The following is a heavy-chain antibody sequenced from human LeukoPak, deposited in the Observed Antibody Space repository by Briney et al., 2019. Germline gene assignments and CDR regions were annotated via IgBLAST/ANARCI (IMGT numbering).Heavy chain of an antibody. V-gene: IGHV3-30*18. CDR3: AKETNYYDSSGYY. J-gene: IGHJ4*02. D-gene: IGHD3-22*01. CDR1: GFTFSSYG. CDR2: ISYDGSNK. Sequence: GGSLRLSCAASGFTFSSYGMHWVRQAPGKGLEWVAVISYDGSNKYYADSVKGRFTISRDNSKNTLYLQMNSLRAEDTAVYHCAKETNYYDSSGYYWGQGTLVTVSS.